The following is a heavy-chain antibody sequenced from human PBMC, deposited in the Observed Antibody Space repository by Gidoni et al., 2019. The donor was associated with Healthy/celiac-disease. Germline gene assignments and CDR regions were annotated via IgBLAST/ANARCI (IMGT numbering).Heavy chain of an antibody. Sequence: QVQLVQSGAAVTKPGSSVTVSCTASGSTFSSDAISWVRQAPGQGLEWLGRIIPILGIANYAQKFQGRVTITADKSTSTAYMELSSLRAEDTAVYYWAQGRGYSSMVDYWGQGTLVTVSS. D-gene: IGHD5-18*01. CDR1: GSTFSSDA. CDR3: AQGRGYSSMVDY. V-gene: IGHV1-69*04. CDR2: IIPILGIA. J-gene: IGHJ4*02.